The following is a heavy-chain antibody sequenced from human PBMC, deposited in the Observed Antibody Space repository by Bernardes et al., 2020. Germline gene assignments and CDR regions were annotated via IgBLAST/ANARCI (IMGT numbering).Heavy chain of an antibody. J-gene: IGHJ6*02. D-gene: IGHD2-15*01. CDR3: ARRKGRDYYYGMDV. CDR2: IYYSGST. CDR1: GGSISSSSYY. V-gene: IGHV4-39*01. Sequence: SETLSLTCTVSGGSISSSSYYWGWIRQPPGKGLEWIGSIYYSGSTYYNPSLKSRVTISVDTSKNQFSLKLSSVTAADTAVYYCARRKGRDYYYGMDVWGQGTTVTVSS.